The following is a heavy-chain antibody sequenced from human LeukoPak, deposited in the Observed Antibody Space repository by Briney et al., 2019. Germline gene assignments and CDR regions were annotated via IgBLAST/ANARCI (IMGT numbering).Heavy chain of an antibody. CDR2: INSDGSST. CDR3: AKAGKVGSGWFGDYCYYMDV. CDR1: GFTFSSYW. D-gene: IGHD6-19*01. V-gene: IGHV3-74*01. J-gene: IGHJ6*03. Sequence: GGSLRLSCAASGFTFSSYWMHWVRQAPGKGLVWVSRINSDGSSTSYADSVKGRFTISRDNSKNTLYLQMNSLRAEDTAVYYCAKAGKVGSGWFGDYCYYMDVWGKGTTVTISS.